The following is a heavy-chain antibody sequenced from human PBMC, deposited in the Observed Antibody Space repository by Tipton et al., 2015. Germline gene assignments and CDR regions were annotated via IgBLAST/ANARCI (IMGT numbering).Heavy chain of an antibody. CDR3: ARHVSFYYDTHGSDALDI. CDR2: IYPGDSHT. J-gene: IGHJ3*02. CDR1: EDSFANYW. Sequence: QLVQSGAEVKKPGESLKISCKGSEDSFANYWIGWVRQMPGKGLEWMGIIYPGDSHTRYNPSFQGQVTISADKSISTAYLHWSSLKASDTAMYYCARHVSFYYDTHGSDALDIWAQGTMVTVSS. V-gene: IGHV5-51*01. D-gene: IGHD3-22*01.